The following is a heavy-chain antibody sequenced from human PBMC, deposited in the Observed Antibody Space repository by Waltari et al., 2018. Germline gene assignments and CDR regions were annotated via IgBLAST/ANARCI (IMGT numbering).Heavy chain of an antibody. CDR1: TYDSVT. CDR3: AKAATYDFWSGYLRTDYYYYYGMDV. D-gene: IGHD3-3*01. J-gene: IGHJ6*02. Sequence: TYDSVTISWTRQAPGKGLEWVSALSGSGGSTYYADSVKGRFTISRDNSKNTLYLQMNSLRAEDTAVYYCAKAATYDFWSGYLRTDYYYYYGMDVWGQGTTVTVSS. V-gene: IGHV3-23*01. CDR2: LSGSGGST.